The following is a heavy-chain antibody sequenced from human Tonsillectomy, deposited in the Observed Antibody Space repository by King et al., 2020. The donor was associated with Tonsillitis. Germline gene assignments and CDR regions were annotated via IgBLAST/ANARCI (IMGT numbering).Heavy chain of an antibody. J-gene: IGHJ6*02. D-gene: IGHD3-22*01. V-gene: IGHV3-11*06. CDR1: GFTFSDYY. CDR2: ISSSSSYT. CDR3: ASGYDSSGYYYYYYYAMDV. Sequence: QLVQSGGGLVKPGGSLRLSCAASGFTFSDYYMTWIRQAPGKGLEWVSYISSSSSYTNYADSVKGRFTISRDNAKNSLSLQMNSLRAEDTAVYYCASGYDSSGYYYYYYYAMDVWGQGTTVTVSS.